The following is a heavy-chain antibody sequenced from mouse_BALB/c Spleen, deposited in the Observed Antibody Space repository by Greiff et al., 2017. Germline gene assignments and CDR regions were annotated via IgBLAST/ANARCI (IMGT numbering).Heavy chain of an antibody. CDR3: ARESLLRDFDY. Sequence: VQLKESGAELVKPGASVKLSCTASGFNIKDTYMHWVKQRPEQGLEWIGRIDPANGNTKYDPKFQGKATITADTSSNTAYLQLSSLTSEDTAVYYCARESLLRDFDYWGQGTTLTVSS. V-gene: IGHV14-3*02. CDR2: IDPANGNT. D-gene: IGHD1-1*01. CDR1: GFNIKDTY. J-gene: IGHJ2*01.